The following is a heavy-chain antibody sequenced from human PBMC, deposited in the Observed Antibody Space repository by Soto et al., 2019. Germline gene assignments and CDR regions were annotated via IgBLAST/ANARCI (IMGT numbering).Heavy chain of an antibody. D-gene: IGHD3-16*01. CDR3: ARGRLGDYYYGMDV. CDR2: ISAYNGNT. V-gene: IGHV1-18*01. CDR1: GYTFTSYG. J-gene: IGHJ6*02. Sequence: GSSVKVSCKASGYTFTSYGISWVRQAPGQGLEWMGWISAYNGNTNYAQKLQGRVTMTTDTSTSTAYMELRSLRSDDTAVYYCARGRLGDYYYGMDVWGQGTTVTVSS.